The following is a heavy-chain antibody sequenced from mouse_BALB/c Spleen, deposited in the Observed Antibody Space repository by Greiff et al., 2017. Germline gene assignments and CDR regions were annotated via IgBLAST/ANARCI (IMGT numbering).Heavy chain of an antibody. D-gene: IGHD1-1*01. V-gene: IGHV5-12-2*01. J-gene: IGHJ1*01. CDR1: GFTFSSYT. Sequence: EVQVVESGGGLVQPGGSLKLSCAASGFTFSSYTMSWVRQTPEKRLEWVAYISNGGGSTYYPDTVKGRFTISRDNAKNTLYLQMSSLKSEDTAMYYCARHFYYGSSYSYWYFDVWGAGTTVTVSS. CDR3: ARHFYYGSSYSYWYFDV. CDR2: ISNGGGST.